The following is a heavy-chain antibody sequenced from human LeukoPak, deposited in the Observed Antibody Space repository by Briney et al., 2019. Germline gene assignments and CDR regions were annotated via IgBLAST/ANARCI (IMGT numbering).Heavy chain of an antibody. D-gene: IGHD3-10*01. Sequence: ASVKVSCKASGYTFTSHGISWVRQAPGQGLEWMGWISAYNGNTNYAQKLQGRVTMTTDTSTSTAYMELRSLRSDDTAVYYCARGGITTVRGVIISGNTVLKDWGQGTLVTVSS. CDR2: ISAYNGNT. V-gene: IGHV1-18*04. J-gene: IGHJ4*02. CDR1: GYTFTSHG. CDR3: ARGGITTVRGVIISGNTVLKD.